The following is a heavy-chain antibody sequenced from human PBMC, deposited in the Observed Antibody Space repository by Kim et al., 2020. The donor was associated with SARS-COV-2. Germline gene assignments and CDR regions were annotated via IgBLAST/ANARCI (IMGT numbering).Heavy chain of an antibody. V-gene: IGHV3-21*01. Sequence: GGSLRLSCAASGFTFSSYSMNWVRQAPGKGLEWVSSISSSSSYIYYADSVKGRFTISRDNAKNSLYLQMNSLRAEDTAVYYCARDGTYSSSSFHYWGQGTLVTVSS. CDR2: ISSSSSYI. J-gene: IGHJ4*02. CDR1: GFTFSSYS. CDR3: ARDGTYSSSSFHY. D-gene: IGHD6-6*01.